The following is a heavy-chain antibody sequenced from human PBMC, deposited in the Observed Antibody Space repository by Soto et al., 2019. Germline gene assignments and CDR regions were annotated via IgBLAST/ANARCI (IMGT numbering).Heavy chain of an antibody. CDR1: GGTLTDSA. V-gene: IGHV1-69*01. J-gene: IGHJ6*02. Sequence: QVQLVQSGAEVKKPGSSVKVSCQSSGGTLTDSAVSWVRQAPGQGLEWMRGIIPVSRTASYSQKFQGRISITAHESRGTTYMELSSLTAEDTAVYYCATGGDLAAPGLTDYFAMDVWGQGTTVTVCS. CDR3: ATGGDLAAPGLTDYFAMDV. CDR2: IIPVSRTA. D-gene: IGHD6-13*01.